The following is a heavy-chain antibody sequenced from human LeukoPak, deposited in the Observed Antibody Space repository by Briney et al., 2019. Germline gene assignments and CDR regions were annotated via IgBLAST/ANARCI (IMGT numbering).Heavy chain of an antibody. J-gene: IGHJ4*02. D-gene: IGHD3-22*01. V-gene: IGHV1-2*02. CDR3: AKDQQQVVVITHGFDY. CDR1: GYTFTGYY. CDR2: INPNSGGT. Sequence: ASVKVSCKASGYTFTGYYMHWVRQAPGQGLEWMGWINPNSGGTNYAQKFQGRVTMTRDTSISTAYMELSRLRSDDTAVYYCAKDQQQVVVITHGFDYWSQGTLVTVSS.